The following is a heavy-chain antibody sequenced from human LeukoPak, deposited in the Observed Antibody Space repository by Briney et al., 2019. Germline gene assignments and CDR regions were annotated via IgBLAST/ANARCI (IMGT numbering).Heavy chain of an antibody. CDR3: AKDSIQLWNYYYYYMDV. D-gene: IGHD5-18*01. Sequence: PGGSLRLSCAASGFTFSSYGMHWVRQAPGKGLEWVAFIRYDGSNKYYADSVKGRFTISRDNSKNTLYLQMNSLRAEDTAVYYCAKDSIQLWNYYYYYMDVWGKGTTVTVSS. V-gene: IGHV3-30*02. J-gene: IGHJ6*03. CDR1: GFTFSSYG. CDR2: IRYDGSNK.